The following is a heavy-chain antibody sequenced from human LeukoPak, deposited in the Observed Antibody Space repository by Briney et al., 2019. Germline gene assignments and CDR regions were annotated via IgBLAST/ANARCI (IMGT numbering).Heavy chain of an antibody. CDR1: GFTFSSYG. CDR2: ISGSGGRT. Sequence: GGSLRLSCAASGFTFSSYGMSRVRQAPGKGLEWVSAISGSGGRTYYADSVRGRFTISRDNSKNTLYLQMNSLRAEGTGVYYCARCGDGLPCDFDYWGQGTLVTVSS. D-gene: IGHD3-10*01. V-gene: IGHV3-23*01. CDR3: ARCGDGLPCDFDY. J-gene: IGHJ4*02.